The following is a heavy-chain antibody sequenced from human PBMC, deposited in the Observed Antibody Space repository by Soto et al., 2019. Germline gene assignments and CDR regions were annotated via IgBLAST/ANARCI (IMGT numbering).Heavy chain of an antibody. Sequence: ASVKVSCKASGYTSADFGISWVRQAPGQGLEWMGWVSGNNGASNPAPKVQGRITMTLDTSTGVSYMALRSLRSDDTAIYYCVRDQKYFRVNGNWFDSWGQGTLVTVPS. V-gene: IGHV1-18*04. CDR1: GYTSADFG. CDR2: VSGNNGAS. J-gene: IGHJ5*01. D-gene: IGHD2-2*01. CDR3: VRDQKYFRVNGNWFDS.